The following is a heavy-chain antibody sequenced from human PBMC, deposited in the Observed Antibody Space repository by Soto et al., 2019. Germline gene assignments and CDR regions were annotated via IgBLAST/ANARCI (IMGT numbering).Heavy chain of an antibody. CDR2: IYWSGDE. CDR3: APGLAALPGFAFDI. CDR1: GFSLSTSGVG. V-gene: IGHV2-5*01. J-gene: IGHJ3*02. Sequence: QSTLKESGPTLVKPTQTLTLTCSFSGFSLSTSGVGVGWIRQPPGKALEWLAHIYWSGDEHYRPSLKSRLSIPQDTAQNPGVLKMTNMDPVDKATYYCAPGLAALPGFAFDIWGQGKMGTVSS. D-gene: IGHD6-6*01.